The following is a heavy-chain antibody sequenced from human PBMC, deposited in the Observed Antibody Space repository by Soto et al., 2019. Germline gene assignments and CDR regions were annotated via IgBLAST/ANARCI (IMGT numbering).Heavy chain of an antibody. V-gene: IGHV4-34*01. CDR3: ACKDCSGHTCSDY. CDR2: VSHTGSA. D-gene: IGHD3-10*02. CDR1: GGSFTEYY. Sequence: SETLSLTCAVSGGSFTEYYCNWVRQYPGGGLEWIGDVSHTGSAKYNPSLKSRVAMSFDKSKNQVSLTMNFVTAADTAVFSCACKDCSGHTCSDYWGKGTMVTVYS. J-gene: IGHJ4*02.